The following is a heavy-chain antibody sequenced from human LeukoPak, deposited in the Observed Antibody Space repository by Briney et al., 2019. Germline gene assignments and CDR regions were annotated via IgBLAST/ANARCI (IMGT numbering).Heavy chain of an antibody. V-gene: IGHV4-39*07. CDR1: GDSISSSGRFY. CDR2: MDYSGTT. Sequence: PSETLSLTCSVSGDSISSSGRFYWGWLRQPPGKGLEWIGSMDYSGTTDYNPSLKSRVTISVDTSKNQFSLKLSSVTAADTAVYYCARVRGYYFDYWGQGTLVTVSS. J-gene: IGHJ4*02. CDR3: ARVRGYYFDY.